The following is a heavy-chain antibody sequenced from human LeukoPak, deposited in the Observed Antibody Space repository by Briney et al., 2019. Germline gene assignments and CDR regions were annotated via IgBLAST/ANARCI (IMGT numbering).Heavy chain of an antibody. V-gene: IGHV3-30-3*01. Sequence: GGSLRLSCAASGFTVSSNYMSWVRQAPGKGLEWVAVISYDGSNKYYADSVKGRFTISRDNSKNTLYLQMNSLRAEDTAVYYCARDIPVVAVLPGGDYWGQGTLVTVSS. D-gene: IGHD2-15*01. CDR3: ARDIPVVAVLPGGDY. CDR1: GFTVSSNY. CDR2: ISYDGSNK. J-gene: IGHJ4*02.